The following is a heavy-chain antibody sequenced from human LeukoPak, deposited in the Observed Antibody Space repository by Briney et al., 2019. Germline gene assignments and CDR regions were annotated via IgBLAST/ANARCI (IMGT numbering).Heavy chain of an antibody. CDR2: IRSKTYGGTT. CDR3: TRDLVFTKRADAFDI. J-gene: IGHJ3*02. V-gene: IGHV3-49*04. CDR1: GFTFGDYA. Sequence: PGGSLRLSCTAPGFTFGDYAMSWVRQAPGKGLEWVGFIRSKTYGGTTEYAASVKGRVTISRDDSKSIAYLQMNSLKTEDTAGYYCTRDLVFTKRADAFDIWGQGTMVTVSS. D-gene: IGHD2-8*01.